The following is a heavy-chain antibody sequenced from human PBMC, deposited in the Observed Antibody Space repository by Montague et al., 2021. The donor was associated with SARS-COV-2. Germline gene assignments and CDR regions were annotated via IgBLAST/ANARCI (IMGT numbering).Heavy chain of an antibody. D-gene: IGHD3-3*01. J-gene: IGHJ4*02. CDR3: ARFWSGYVDK. V-gene: IGHV4-59*01. Sequence: SETLSLTCSFSGGSIRSYYWSWIRLPPGKPLEWLGYIYYTGETTXNPSLKSRVTISVDTSRSQFSLRLTSVTAAVTAVYFCARFWSGYVDKWSQGTLVTVPS. CDR1: GGSIRSYY. CDR2: IYYTGET.